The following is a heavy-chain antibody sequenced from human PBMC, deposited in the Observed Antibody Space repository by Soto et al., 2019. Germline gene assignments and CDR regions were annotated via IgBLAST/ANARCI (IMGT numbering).Heavy chain of an antibody. V-gene: IGHV3-30-3*01. J-gene: IGHJ6*02. CDR3: ARVTGVKPLYYYYGMDV. D-gene: IGHD3-10*01. CDR2: ISYDGSNK. Sequence: GGSLRLSCAASGFTFSSYAMHWVRQAPGKGLEWVAVISYDGSNKYYADSVKGRFTISRDNSKNTLYLQMNSLRAEDTAVYYCARVTGVKPLYYYYGMDVWGQGTTVTVSS. CDR1: GFTFSSYA.